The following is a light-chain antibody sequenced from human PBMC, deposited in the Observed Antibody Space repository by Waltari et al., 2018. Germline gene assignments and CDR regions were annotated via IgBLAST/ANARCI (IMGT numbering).Light chain of an antibody. CDR2: DVN. CDR1: SRDIGGYEF. V-gene: IGLV2-14*03. Sequence: QSALTQPASVSGPPGQSITIPCTGPSRDIGGYEFVSWYQQHPGKVPKLMIYDVNKRPSGVSNRFSGSKSGNTASLTISGLQADDEANYYCSSYTSSDTLLFGGGTQLTVL. CDR3: SSYTSSDTLL. J-gene: IGLJ2*01.